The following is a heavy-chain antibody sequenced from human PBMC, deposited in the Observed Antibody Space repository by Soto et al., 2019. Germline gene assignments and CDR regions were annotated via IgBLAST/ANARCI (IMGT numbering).Heavy chain of an antibody. CDR1: GYTFTSYN. J-gene: IGHJ3*02. CDR2: MNPNSGNA. D-gene: IGHD5-12*01. V-gene: IGHV1-8*01. Sequence: ASVKVSCKASGYTFTSYNVNWVRQATGQGLEWLGWMNPNSGNAGYAQNFQGRVTLTRNPSIGTAYMEMTSLRSDDTAVYYCARASSGYGFDAFDIWGQGTMVNVSS. CDR3: ARASSGYGFDAFDI.